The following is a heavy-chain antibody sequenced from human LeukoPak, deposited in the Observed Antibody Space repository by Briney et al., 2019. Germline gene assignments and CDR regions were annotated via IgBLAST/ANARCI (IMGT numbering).Heavy chain of an antibody. CDR2: IKYDGSDK. Sequence: GGSLRLSCEASGFTFDDYGMSWVRQAPGKGLEWVATIKYDGSDKYYVDSVRGRFTISRDNAKNSLYLQMNSLSGEDTAVYFCARPSFSSGSYFDHWGQGTLVTVSS. V-gene: IGHV3-7*01. J-gene: IGHJ4*02. CDR1: GFTFDDYG. CDR3: ARPSFSSGSYFDH. D-gene: IGHD6-19*01.